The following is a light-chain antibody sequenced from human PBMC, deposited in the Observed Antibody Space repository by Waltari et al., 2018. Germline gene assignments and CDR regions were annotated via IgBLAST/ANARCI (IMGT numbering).Light chain of an antibody. Sequence: DIQMTQSPSSLSASVGDRVTVTCRASQGINNELSWYQQKPGKAPTLLIYDASTLQTGVSSRFSGSGSGTDFTLTISSLQPEDVATYYCQQDYTTPYTFGQGTKVEIK. V-gene: IGKV1-27*01. CDR3: QQDYTTPYT. CDR2: DAS. J-gene: IGKJ2*01. CDR1: QGINNE.